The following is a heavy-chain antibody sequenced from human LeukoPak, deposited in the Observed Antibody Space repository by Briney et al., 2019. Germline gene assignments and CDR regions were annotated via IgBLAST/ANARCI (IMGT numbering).Heavy chain of an antibody. CDR3: ARDQYGDYFDY. V-gene: IGHV4-59*01. CDR2: IYYSGST. Sequence: SETLSLTCTVSGGSISSYYWSWIRQPPGKGLEGIGYIYYSGSTNYNPSLKSRGTISVDTSKNQFSLKLSSVTAADTAVYYCARDQYGDYFDYWGQGTLVTVSS. D-gene: IGHD4-17*01. CDR1: GGSISSYY. J-gene: IGHJ4*02.